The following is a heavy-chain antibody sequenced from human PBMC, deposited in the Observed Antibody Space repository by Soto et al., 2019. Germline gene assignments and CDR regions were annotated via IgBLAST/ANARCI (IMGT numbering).Heavy chain of an antibody. V-gene: IGHV1-69*02. Sequence: QVQLVQSGAEVKKPGSSVKVSCKASGGTFSSYTISWVRQAPGQGLEWMGRIIPILGIANYAQKFQGRVTITADKSTSTAYMELSSLSSEDTAVYYCARSRYCSSTCCAQTYYFHYWVQGTLVTVSS. CDR3: ARSRYCSSTCCAQTYYFHY. D-gene: IGHD2-2*01. CDR1: GGTFSSYT. J-gene: IGHJ4*02. CDR2: IIPILGIA.